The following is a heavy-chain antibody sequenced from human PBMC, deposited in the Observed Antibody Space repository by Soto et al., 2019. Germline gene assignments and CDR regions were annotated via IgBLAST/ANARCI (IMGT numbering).Heavy chain of an antibody. J-gene: IGHJ4*02. CDR3: AKGPVMTPGCEDY. Sequence: QLLESGGGLIQPGGSLRLSCAASGFAFSNHAMTWVRQIPAKGLEWVSSIDGSGGSTYYADSVKGRFTISRDNSKNTVFLQMNSLNSEDTALYYCAKGPVMTPGCEDYWGQGTQVTVSS. V-gene: IGHV3-23*01. CDR2: IDGSGGST. D-gene: IGHD2-21*01. CDR1: GFAFSNHA.